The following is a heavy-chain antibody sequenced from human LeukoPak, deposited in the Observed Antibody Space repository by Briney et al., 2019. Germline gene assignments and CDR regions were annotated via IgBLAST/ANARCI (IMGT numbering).Heavy chain of an antibody. CDR2: ISYDGSNK. J-gene: IGHJ3*02. CDR1: GFTFSSYA. D-gene: IGHD1-26*01. V-gene: IGHV3-30-3*01. Sequence: GGSLRLSCAASGFTFSSYAMHWVRRAPGKGLDGVAVISYDGSNKYYADSVKGRFTISRDNSKNTLYLQMNSLRAEDTAVYYCARDWEGDAFDIWGQGTMVTVSS. CDR3: ARDWEGDAFDI.